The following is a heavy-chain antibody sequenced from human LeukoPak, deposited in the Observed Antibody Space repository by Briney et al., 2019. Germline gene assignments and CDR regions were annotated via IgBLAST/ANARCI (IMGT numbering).Heavy chain of an antibody. D-gene: IGHD2/OR15-2a*01. CDR3: ARVLDGSNDC. Sequence: PGGSLRLSCGASGFTFSDYYMSWLRQAPGKGLEWVSYISTTATTIYYADSVKGRFTISRDNAKNSLYLQMNSLRADDTAVYYCARVLDGSNDCWGQGTLVTVSS. CDR2: ISTTATTI. CDR1: GFTFSDYY. J-gene: IGHJ4*02. V-gene: IGHV3-11*01.